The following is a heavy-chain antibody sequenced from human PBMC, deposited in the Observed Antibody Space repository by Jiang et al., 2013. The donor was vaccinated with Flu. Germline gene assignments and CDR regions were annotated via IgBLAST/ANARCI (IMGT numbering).Heavy chain of an antibody. Sequence: TCTVSGGSISSGGYYWSWIRQHPGKGLEWIGYIYYSGSTYYNPSLKSRVTISVDTSKNQFSLKLSSVTAADTAVYYCASWSGYFDQHTTYYFDYWGQGTLVTVSS. CDR3: ASWSGYFDQHTTYYFDY. J-gene: IGHJ4*02. CDR2: IYYSGST. V-gene: IGHV4-31*03. D-gene: IGHD3-3*01. CDR1: GGSISSGGYY.